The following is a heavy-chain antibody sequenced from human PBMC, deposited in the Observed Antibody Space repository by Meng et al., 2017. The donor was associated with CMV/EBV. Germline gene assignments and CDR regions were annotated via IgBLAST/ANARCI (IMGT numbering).Heavy chain of an antibody. CDR1: GFTFSSYW. D-gene: IGHD1-1*01. CDR2: INSDGSST. J-gene: IGHJ5*02. V-gene: IGHV3-74*01. Sequence: GESLKISCAASGFTFSSYWMHWVRQAPGKGLVWVPRINSDGSSTSYADSVKGRFTISRDNAKNTLYLQMNSLRAEDTAVYYCARDRVPTNWNDVYNWFDPWGQGTLVTVSS. CDR3: ARDRVPTNWNDVYNWFDP.